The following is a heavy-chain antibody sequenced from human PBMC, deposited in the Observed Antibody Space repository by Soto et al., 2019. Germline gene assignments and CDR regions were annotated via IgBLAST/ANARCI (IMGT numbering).Heavy chain of an antibody. V-gene: IGHV3-23*01. CDR1: GFTFSSYA. CDR2: ISGSGGST. D-gene: IGHD5-18*01. J-gene: IGHJ4*02. CDR3: AKQPSTAFVDY. Sequence: EVQLLESGGGLVQPGESLRLSCAASGFTFSSYAMGWVRQAPGKGLEWVSTISGSGGSTFYADSVKGRFTTSRDNSKHTLYLQMNSLRAEDTAVYYCAKQPSTAFVDYCGQGTLVTVSS.